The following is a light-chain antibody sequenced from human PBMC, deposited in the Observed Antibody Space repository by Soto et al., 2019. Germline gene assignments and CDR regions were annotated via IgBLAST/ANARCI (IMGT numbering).Light chain of an antibody. Sequence: EIVLTQSPGTLSLSPGERATVSCRASQSVTSNFLAWYQQKPGQAPRLLIYGASSRATGIPDRFSGSGSGTDFALTISRLEPEDFAVYYCHQYGRSPPTFGQGTNVE. CDR2: GAS. CDR3: HQYGRSPPT. V-gene: IGKV3-20*01. J-gene: IGKJ1*01. CDR1: QSVTSNF.